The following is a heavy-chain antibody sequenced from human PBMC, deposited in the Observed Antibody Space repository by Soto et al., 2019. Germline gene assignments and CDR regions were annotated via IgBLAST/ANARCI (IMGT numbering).Heavy chain of an antibody. CDR2: IYYTGST. J-gene: IGHJ5*02. CDR3: ASALYCSGGSCSFDP. V-gene: IGHV4-61*08. CDR1: GGSISSGGYS. Sequence: PSETLSLTCAVSGGSISSGGYSWSWIRQPPGKGLEWIGFIYYTGSTRYNPSLKSRVTISMDTSKNQFSLKLTSVTAADTAVYYCASALYCSGGSCSFDPWGQGTLVTVSS. D-gene: IGHD2-15*01.